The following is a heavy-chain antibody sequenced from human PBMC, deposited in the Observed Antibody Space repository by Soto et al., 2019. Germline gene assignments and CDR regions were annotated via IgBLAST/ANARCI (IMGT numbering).Heavy chain of an antibody. D-gene: IGHD2-15*01. CDR2: IDPSDSYT. CDR1: GYSFTSYW. CDR3: ARHHLGGYYIYGMDV. V-gene: IGHV5-10-1*01. Sequence: PGGSLKISCNGSGYSFTSYWISWVRQMPGKGLEWMGRIDPSDSYTNYSPSFQGHVTISADKSISTAYLQWSSLKASDTAMYYCARHHLGGYYIYGMDVWGQGTTVTVSS. J-gene: IGHJ6*02.